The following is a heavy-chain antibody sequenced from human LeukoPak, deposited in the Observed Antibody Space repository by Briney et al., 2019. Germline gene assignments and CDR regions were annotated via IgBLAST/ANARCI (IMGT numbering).Heavy chain of an antibody. Sequence: GGSLRLSCAASGFTFSNYAMSWVRQAPGKGLEWVSAISGSGDSTYYAESLKGRFTISRDNSKNTLYLQMNSLRAEDTAVYYCAKGRGVGYSRSGADYWGQGTLVTVSS. D-gene: IGHD6-6*01. J-gene: IGHJ4*02. CDR1: GFTFSNYA. V-gene: IGHV3-23*01. CDR3: AKGRGVGYSRSGADY. CDR2: ISGSGDST.